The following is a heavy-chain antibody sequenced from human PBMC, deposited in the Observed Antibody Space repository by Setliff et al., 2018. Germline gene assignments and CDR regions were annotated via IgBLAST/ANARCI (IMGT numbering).Heavy chain of an antibody. D-gene: IGHD1-26*01. J-gene: IGHJ3*02. CDR3: IRDWGEAGSTNAFDI. Sequence: GGSLRLSCVVSGLTVSNDFMGWVRQAPGKGLEWVSVIYNIGETRYADSVKGRFTISRDKSKNTVYLQLNRLRADDTAVYYCIRDWGEAGSTNAFDIWGQGTVVTVSS. CDR2: IYNIGET. V-gene: IGHV3-66*01. CDR1: GLTVSNDF.